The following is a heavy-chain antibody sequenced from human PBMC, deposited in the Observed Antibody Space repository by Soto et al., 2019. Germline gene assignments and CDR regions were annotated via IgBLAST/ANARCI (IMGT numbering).Heavy chain of an antibody. CDR3: AKVGEKDGDPDLDYYYYGLDV. CDR2: INPSGDSR. Sequence: ASVKVSFKASGFSFSDYFMHWVRPAPGQGLEWMGIINPSGDSRNYAQKLQGRVTITRDTSTSTVYMELSSLRSEDTAVYYCAKVGEKDGDPDLDYYYYGLDVWGQVPRSPSP. CDR1: GFSFSDYF. V-gene: IGHV1-46*01. J-gene: IGHJ6*02. D-gene: IGHD4-17*01.